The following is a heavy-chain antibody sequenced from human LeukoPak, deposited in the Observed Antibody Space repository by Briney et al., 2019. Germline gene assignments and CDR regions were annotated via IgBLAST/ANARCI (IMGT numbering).Heavy chain of an antibody. Sequence: SETLSLTCAVSGGSISSGGYSWSWIRQPPGKGLEWIGYIYHSGSTYYNPSLKSRVTISVDTSKNQFSLKLCSVTAADTAVYYCARVGCSGGSCYDYWGQGTLVTVSS. CDR1: GGSISSGGYS. V-gene: IGHV4-30-2*01. CDR3: ARVGCSGGSCYDY. D-gene: IGHD2-15*01. CDR2: IYHSGST. J-gene: IGHJ4*02.